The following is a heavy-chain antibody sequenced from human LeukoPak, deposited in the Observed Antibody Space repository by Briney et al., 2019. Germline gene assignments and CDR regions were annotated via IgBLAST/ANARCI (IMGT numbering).Heavy chain of an antibody. Sequence: GGSLILFCAASALTVSSNYMTWVRQATGKELEWVSAVYTDGNTYYADSVKGRFTISRDSSKNTLFLQMNSLRAEDTAVYYCARAARRYYFDYWGPGTLVIVSS. CDR3: ARAARRYYFDY. V-gene: IGHV3-53*01. CDR2: VYTDGNT. J-gene: IGHJ4*02. CDR1: ALTVSSNY. D-gene: IGHD6-6*01.